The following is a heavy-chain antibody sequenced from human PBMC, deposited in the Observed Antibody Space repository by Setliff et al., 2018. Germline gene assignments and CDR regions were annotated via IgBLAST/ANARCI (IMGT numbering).Heavy chain of an antibody. J-gene: IGHJ6*02. CDR3: VSNPPRYCTGGICFDNGMDV. D-gene: IGHD2-15*01. CDR2: TNGDGSSV. Sequence: PGGSLRLSCAASGITFDAFGMSWVRQAPGKGLEWVSGTNGDGSSVGYADSVKGRFTISRDNAKNSLFLQMNSLRAEDTALYYCVSNPPRYCTGGICFDNGMDVWGQGTTVTVSS. V-gene: IGHV3-20*04. CDR1: GITFDAFG.